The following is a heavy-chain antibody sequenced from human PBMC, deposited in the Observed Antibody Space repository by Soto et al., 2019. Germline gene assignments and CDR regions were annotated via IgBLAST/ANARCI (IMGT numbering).Heavy chain of an antibody. CDR3: ARGSSSSWSDYFQH. J-gene: IGHJ1*01. CDR1: GGSISRYY. V-gene: IGHV4-4*07. CDR2: VYPSGRT. Sequence: QVQLQESGPGLVKPSETLSLTCTVSGGSISRYYWSWIRQPAGKGLDWMGRVYPSGRTNYNPCLKSRVTMSVDTSKNQCSLKLNSVTAADTAVYYCARGSSSSWSDYFQHWGQGTLVTASS. D-gene: IGHD6-13*01.